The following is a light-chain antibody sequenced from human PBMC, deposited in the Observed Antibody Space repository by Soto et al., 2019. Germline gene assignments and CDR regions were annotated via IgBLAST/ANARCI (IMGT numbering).Light chain of an antibody. CDR2: AAY. CDR1: QGISSY. J-gene: IGKJ2*01. Sequence: AIRMTQSPSSLSASTGDRVTITCRASQGISSYLAWYQQKPGKAPKPLIYAAYNLQSGVPSRFSGSGSGTDFTLTISSLQPEDSATYYCQQYITHPYTFGQGTKVDIK. V-gene: IGKV1-8*01. CDR3: QQYITHPYT.